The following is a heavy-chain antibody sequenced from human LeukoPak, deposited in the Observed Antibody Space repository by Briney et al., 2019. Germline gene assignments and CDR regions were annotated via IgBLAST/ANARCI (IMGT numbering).Heavy chain of an antibody. V-gene: IGHV3-53*01. CDR3: VRGPRYYDDSGFHYGVFDI. CDR2: IYPGGDI. CDR1: EVTVTSNC. Sequence: GGSLRLSCAASEVTVTSNCMSWVRQGPGKGLQWVSVIYPGGDIYYADSVKGRFIISRDNSKNTLSLQMNSLTADDTAVYYCVRGPRYYDDSGFHYGVFDIWGQGTVVTVSS. J-gene: IGHJ3*02. D-gene: IGHD3-22*01.